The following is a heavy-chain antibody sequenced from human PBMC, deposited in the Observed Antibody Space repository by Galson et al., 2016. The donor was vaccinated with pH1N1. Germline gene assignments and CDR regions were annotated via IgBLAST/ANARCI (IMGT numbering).Heavy chain of an antibody. CDR3: ARWGGEFYDFWSGSDDY. J-gene: IGHJ4*02. D-gene: IGHD3-3*01. CDR2: IYPRDSDT. V-gene: IGHV5-51*01. CDR1: GYSFSTSW. Sequence: QSGAEVKKPGESVKISCKGSGYSFSTSWIGWVRQMPGKSLEWMGIIYPRDSDTHYSPSFQGQVTISADNSISTAYLQWSSLQASDTAMFFCARWGGEFYDFWSGSDDYWGQGTLVTVSS.